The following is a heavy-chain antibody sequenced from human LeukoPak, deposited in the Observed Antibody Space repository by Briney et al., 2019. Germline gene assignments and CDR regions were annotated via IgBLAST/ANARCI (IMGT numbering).Heavy chain of an antibody. J-gene: IGHJ2*01. CDR3: ARSRRGYSYGKDWYFDL. CDR2: IYYSGST. Sequence: SETLSLTCAVSGYSISSYYWSWIRQPPGKGLEWIGYIYYSGSTNYNPSLKSRVTISVDTSKNQFSLKLSSVTAADTAVYYCARSRRGYSYGKDWYFDLWGRGTLVTVSS. CDR1: GYSISSYY. V-gene: IGHV4-59*01. D-gene: IGHD5-18*01.